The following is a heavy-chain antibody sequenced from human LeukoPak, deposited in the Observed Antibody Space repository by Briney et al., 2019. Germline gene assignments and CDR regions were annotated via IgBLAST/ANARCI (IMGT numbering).Heavy chain of an antibody. J-gene: IGHJ4*02. CDR3: ARDGGYSGRKHDY. CDR2: ISSSSSTI. CDR1: GFVFSIEW. V-gene: IGHV3-48*02. Sequence: PGGSLRLSCAASGFVFSIEWMNWVRQAPGKGLEWVSYISSSSSTIYYADSVKGRFTISRDNAKNSLYLQMNSLRDEDTAVYYCARDGGYSGRKHDYWGQGTLVTVSS. D-gene: IGHD1-26*01.